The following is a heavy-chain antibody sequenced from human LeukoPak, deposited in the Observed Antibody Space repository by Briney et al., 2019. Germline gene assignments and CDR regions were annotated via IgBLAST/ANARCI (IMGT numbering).Heavy chain of an antibody. CDR1: GDSISSNS. D-gene: IGHD6-19*01. CDR3: ARVRGSGWDKYYFDY. CDR2: INYSGST. J-gene: IGHJ4*02. V-gene: IGHV4-59*01. Sequence: SETLSLTCIVSGDSISSNSWSWIRQPPGRGLEWIGCINYSGSTIYNPSLKSRVTISADTSKNQFSLKVSSVTAADTVVYFCARVRGSGWDKYYFDYWGQGTLVTASS.